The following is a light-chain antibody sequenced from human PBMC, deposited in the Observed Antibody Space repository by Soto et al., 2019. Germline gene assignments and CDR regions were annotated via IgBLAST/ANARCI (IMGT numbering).Light chain of an antibody. V-gene: IGLV2-18*02. CDR1: SSVVGSYNR. Sequence: QSVLTQPPSVSGSPGQSVTISCTGTSSVVGSYNRVSWYQQPPGTAPKLLIYEVSNRPSGVPDRFSGSKSGNTASLTISGLQAEDEADYYCSSYTSSSTHVFGSRTKLTVL. CDR2: EVS. J-gene: IGLJ1*01. CDR3: SSYTSSSTHV.